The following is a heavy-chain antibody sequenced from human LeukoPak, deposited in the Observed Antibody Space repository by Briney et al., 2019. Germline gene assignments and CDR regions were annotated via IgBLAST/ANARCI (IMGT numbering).Heavy chain of an antibody. D-gene: IGHD3-9*01. CDR1: GGSFSGYY. V-gene: IGHV4-34*01. J-gene: IGHJ5*02. Sequence: SETLSLTCAVYGGSFSGYYWSWIRQPPGKGLEWIGEINHSGSTNYNPSLTSRVTISVDTSKNQFSLKLSSVTAADTAVYYCARRGALNYDILTGTYNWFDPWGQGTLVTVSS. CDR3: ARRGALNYDILTGTYNWFDP. CDR2: INHSGST.